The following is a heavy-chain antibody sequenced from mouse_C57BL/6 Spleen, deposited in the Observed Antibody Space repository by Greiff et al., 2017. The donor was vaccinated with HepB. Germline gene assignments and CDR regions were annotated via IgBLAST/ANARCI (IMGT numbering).Heavy chain of an antibody. Sequence: QAQLQQPGAELVKPGASVKISCKASGYTFTSYWITWVKQRPGQGLEWIGDIYPGSGSTNYNEKFKSKATLTVDTSSSTAYMQLSSLTSEDSAVYYRASRVEDYYAMDYWGQGTSVTVSS. D-gene: IGHD1-1*01. CDR1: GYTFTSYW. V-gene: IGHV1-55*01. CDR3: ASRVEDYYAMDY. CDR2: IYPGSGST. J-gene: IGHJ4*01.